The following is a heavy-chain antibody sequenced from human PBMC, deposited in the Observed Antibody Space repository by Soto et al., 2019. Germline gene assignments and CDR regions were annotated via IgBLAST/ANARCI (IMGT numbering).Heavy chain of an antibody. J-gene: IGHJ5*02. V-gene: IGHV5-51*01. CDR2: IYPGDSDT. D-gene: IGHD3-22*01. CDR1: GYSFTSYW. Sequence: GESLKISCKGSGYSFTSYWIGWVRQMPGKGLEWMGIIYPGDSDTRYSPSFQGQVTISADKSISTAYLQWSSLKASDTAMYYCARHGTYYDSSGYVGWFDPWGQGTLVTVSS. CDR3: ARHGTYYDSSGYVGWFDP.